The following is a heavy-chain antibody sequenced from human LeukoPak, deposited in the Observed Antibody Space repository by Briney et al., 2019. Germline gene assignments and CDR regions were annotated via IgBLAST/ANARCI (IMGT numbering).Heavy chain of an antibody. Sequence: PSETLSLTCTVSGGSAGSSSYYWGWIRQPPGKGLEWIGSIYYSGSTYYTPSLKSRVTLFLDTSKHQFSLRLSSVTAADTAVYFCAAHEWGLGYSGGWPLGSVGYWGQGTPVTVSS. CDR1: GGSAGSSSYY. J-gene: IGHJ4*02. D-gene: IGHD6-19*01. CDR2: IYYSGST. V-gene: IGHV4-39*01. CDR3: AAHEWGLGYSGGWPLGSVGY.